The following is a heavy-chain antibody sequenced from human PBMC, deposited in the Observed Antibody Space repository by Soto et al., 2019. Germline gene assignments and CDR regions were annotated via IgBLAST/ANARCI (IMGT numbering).Heavy chain of an antibody. Sequence: PGGSLRLSCAASGFTFGDYSMHWVRQPPGKGLEWISFISCNGADTFYADSVRGRFTISRDNSKNSLSLQMSSLTTEDTALYYCAKEEVGGVYIAYWGQGPLVTVYS. J-gene: IGHJ4*02. CDR2: ISCNGADT. CDR3: AKEEVGGVYIAY. V-gene: IGHV3-43*01. CDR1: GFTFGDYS. D-gene: IGHD2-8*02.